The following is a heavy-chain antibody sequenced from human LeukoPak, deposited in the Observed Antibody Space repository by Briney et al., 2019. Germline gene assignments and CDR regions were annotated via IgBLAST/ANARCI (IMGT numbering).Heavy chain of an antibody. CDR2: MNPNSGNT. V-gene: IGHV1-8*01. Sequence: ASVKVSCKASGYTFTSYDINWVRQATGQGLEWRGWMNPNSGNTGYAQKLQGRVTMTRNTSISTAYMELSSLRSEDTAVYYCARGGRAIKQQLEGNWFDPWGQGTLVTVSS. CDR1: GYTFTSYD. CDR3: ARGGRAIKQQLEGNWFDP. J-gene: IGHJ5*02. D-gene: IGHD6-13*01.